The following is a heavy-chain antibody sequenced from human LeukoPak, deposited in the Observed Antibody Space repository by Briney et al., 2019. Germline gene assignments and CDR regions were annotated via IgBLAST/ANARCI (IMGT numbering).Heavy chain of an antibody. V-gene: IGHV3-23*01. CDR2: ISISGDDT. CDR3: ANEIRPNDY. J-gene: IGHJ4*02. Sequence: GGFLRLSCAVSGFTFSSHAMTWVRQVPGKGLQWVSSISISGDDTHYADSVKGRFTISRDNSRNTLYLQMNSLRADDTAVYYCANEIRPNDYWGQGTLVTVSS. CDR1: GFTFSSHA.